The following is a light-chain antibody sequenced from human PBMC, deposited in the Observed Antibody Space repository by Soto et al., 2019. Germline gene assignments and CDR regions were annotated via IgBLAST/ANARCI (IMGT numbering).Light chain of an antibody. CDR3: SSYTSGSTLRV. CDR1: SSDVGGYNY. Sequence: QSALTQPASVSGSPGQSITISCTGTSSDVGGYNYVSWYQQHPGKAPKLMIYDVSNRPSGVSNRFSGSKSGNTASLTISGLQAEDEADYYCSSYTSGSTLRVFGTGTKVTVL. J-gene: IGLJ1*01. CDR2: DVS. V-gene: IGLV2-14*01.